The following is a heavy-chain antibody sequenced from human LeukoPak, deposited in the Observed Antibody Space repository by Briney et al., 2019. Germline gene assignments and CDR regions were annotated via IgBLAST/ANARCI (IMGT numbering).Heavy chain of an antibody. CDR3: ARDRAPPYDFCSGYYYDAFDI. D-gene: IGHD3-3*01. CDR1: GFTFSSYS. V-gene: IGHV3-21*01. J-gene: IGHJ3*02. Sequence: GGSLRLSCAASGFTFSSYSMNWVRPAPGKGLEWGSCISSSSSYIYYADSVKGRFTISRDNAKDSLYLQMNSLRAEDTAVYYCARDRAPPYDFCSGYYYDAFDIWGQGTMVTVSS. CDR2: ISSSSSYI.